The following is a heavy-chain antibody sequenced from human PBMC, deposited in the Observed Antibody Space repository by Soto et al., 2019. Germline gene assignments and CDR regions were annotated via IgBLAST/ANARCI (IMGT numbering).Heavy chain of an antibody. V-gene: IGHV1-18*01. Sequence: QVHLEQSGPEVKKPGASVKVSCRSSGFTFTSYGITWVRQAPGQGLEWMGWSSGYNGNTAYEQKFQDRLTITTATSRGPAYMELRSQRSDETAVYYCARERYYYDRSALRYWGQGTLVTVSS. D-gene: IGHD3-22*01. CDR1: GFTFTSYG. CDR3: ARERYYYDRSALRY. CDR2: SSGYNGNT. J-gene: IGHJ4*02.